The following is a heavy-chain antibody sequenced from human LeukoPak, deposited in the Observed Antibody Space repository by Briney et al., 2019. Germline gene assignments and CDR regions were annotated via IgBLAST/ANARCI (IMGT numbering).Heavy chain of an antibody. CDR2: IYSGGNT. V-gene: IGHV3-53*01. J-gene: IGHJ4*02. D-gene: IGHD6-19*01. CDR1: GFTVSSNY. CDR3: ARGPRSGWYYFDY. Sequence: GGYLRLSCAGSGFTVSSNYMSWVRQAPGKGLEWVSVIYSGGNTYYADSVKGRFTISRDNSKNTLYLQMNSLRAEDTAVYYCARGPRSGWYYFDYWGQGTLVTVSS.